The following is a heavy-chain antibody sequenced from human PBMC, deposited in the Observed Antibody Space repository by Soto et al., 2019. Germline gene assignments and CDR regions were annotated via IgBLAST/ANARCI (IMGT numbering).Heavy chain of an antibody. CDR2: IIPIFGTA. J-gene: IGHJ4*02. CDR1: GGTFSSYA. D-gene: IGHD6-19*01. Sequence: QVQLVQSGAEVKKPGSSVKVSCKASGGTFSSYAISWVRQAPGQGLEWMGGIIPIFGTANYAQKLQASVTITADESTSTAYMEVVSLRSEDTAVYYCARAYSSGWLYYFDYWGQGTLVTVSS. CDR3: ARAYSSGWLYYFDY. V-gene: IGHV1-69*01.